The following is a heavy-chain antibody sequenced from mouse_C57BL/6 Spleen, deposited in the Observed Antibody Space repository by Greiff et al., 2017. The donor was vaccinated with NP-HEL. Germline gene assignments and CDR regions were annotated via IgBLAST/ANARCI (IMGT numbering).Heavy chain of an antibody. Sequence: VKLMESGAELVRPGTSVKVSCKASGYAFTNYLIEWVKQRPGQGLEWIGVINPGSGGTNYNEKFKGKATLTADKSSSTAYMQLSSLTSEDSAVYFCARSHYYGSSYGAMDYWGQGTSVTVSS. J-gene: IGHJ4*01. CDR2: INPGSGGT. D-gene: IGHD1-1*01. CDR1: GYAFTNYL. V-gene: IGHV1-54*01. CDR3: ARSHYYGSSYGAMDY.